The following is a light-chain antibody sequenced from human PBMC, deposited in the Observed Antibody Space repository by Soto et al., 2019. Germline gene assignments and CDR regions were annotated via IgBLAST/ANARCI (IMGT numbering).Light chain of an antibody. CDR3: QHCNSYPEA. V-gene: IGKV1-5*03. J-gene: IGKJ1*01. CDR1: QTISSW. Sequence: DIQMTQSPSTLYGSVGDRVTITCRASQTISSWLAWYQQKPGKAHKLLIYKASTLKSGVPLRFSGSGSGTEFTLTISILQPDDFATYYCQHCNSYPEAFGQGTKVELK. CDR2: KAS.